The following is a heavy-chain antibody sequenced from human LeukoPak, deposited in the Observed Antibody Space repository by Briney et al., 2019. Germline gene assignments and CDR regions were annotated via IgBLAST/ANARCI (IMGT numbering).Heavy chain of an antibody. Sequence: GGSLRLSCAASGFTFSSYGMNWVRQAPGKGPEWISYISRSGATIYYADSVKGRFTISRDNAKNSLYLQMSSLGAEDTAIYYCSRDRGGGDIYFDYWGQRTLVTVSS. CDR1: GFTFSSYG. D-gene: IGHD2-21*02. CDR2: ISRSGATI. V-gene: IGHV3-48*03. J-gene: IGHJ4*02. CDR3: SRDRGGGDIYFDY.